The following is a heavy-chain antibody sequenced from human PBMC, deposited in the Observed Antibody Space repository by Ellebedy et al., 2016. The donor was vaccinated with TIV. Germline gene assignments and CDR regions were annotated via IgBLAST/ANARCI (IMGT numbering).Heavy chain of an antibody. Sequence: PGGSLRLSCAASGFIFSTYRMSWVRQSPGKGLEWVSYISNNSGIIYYADSVKGRFTISRDNAKNSVWLQMNSLGAEDSAIYYCARDRHSDFWGQGTLVTVSS. CDR3: ARDRHSDF. CDR2: ISNNSGII. J-gene: IGHJ4*02. V-gene: IGHV3-48*04. CDR1: GFIFSTYR.